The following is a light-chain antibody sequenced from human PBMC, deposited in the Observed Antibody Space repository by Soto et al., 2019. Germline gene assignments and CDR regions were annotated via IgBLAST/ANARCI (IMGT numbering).Light chain of an antibody. V-gene: IGKV1-5*03. CDR3: QHYTSYSEA. J-gene: IGKJ1*01. CDR2: KAS. Sequence: DIQMTQSPSTLSGSVGDRGTITCRGSQTISSGLARYQQKPGKAPKLLIYKASTLKSGVPSRFSGSGSGTEFTLTISSLQPDDFATYYCQHYTSYSEAFGQVTKVDI. CDR1: QTISSG.